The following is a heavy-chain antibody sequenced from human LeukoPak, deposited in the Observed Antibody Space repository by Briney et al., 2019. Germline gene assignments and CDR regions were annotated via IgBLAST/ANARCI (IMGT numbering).Heavy chain of an antibody. V-gene: IGHV4-4*02. CDR1: IGSINSGNW. CDR3: ARGGSSDDAFDI. CDR2: IYHTGTP. Sequence: PSGTLSLTCAVSIGSINSGNWWSWVRQSPGKGLEWIGEIYHTGTPNYNPSLKSRVTISADTFKNQFSLKLTSVTAADTAVYYCARGGSSDDAFDIWGQGTMVTVSS. D-gene: IGHD2-15*01. J-gene: IGHJ3*02.